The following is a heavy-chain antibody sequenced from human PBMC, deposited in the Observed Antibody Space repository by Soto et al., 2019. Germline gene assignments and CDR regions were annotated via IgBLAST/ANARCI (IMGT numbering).Heavy chain of an antibody. CDR3: AKVGSYGYGSNSDVEY. D-gene: IGHD5-18*01. V-gene: IGHV3-30*18. Sequence: QVQLVESGGGVVQPGSSLRLSCAVSGFTFRNYGMHWVRQAPGKGLEWVALISYDGSDQYYGEYVKGRFTISRDSSKNTLYLDVSSLRLEDTAVYYCAKVGSYGYGSNSDVEYWGQGTMVTVSS. CDR1: GFTFRNYG. J-gene: IGHJ4*02. CDR2: ISYDGSDQ.